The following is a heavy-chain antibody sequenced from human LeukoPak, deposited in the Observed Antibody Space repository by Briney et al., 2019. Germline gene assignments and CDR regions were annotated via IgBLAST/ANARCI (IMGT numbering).Heavy chain of an antibody. D-gene: IGHD2-15*01. V-gene: IGHV3-49*04. CDR2: IRSKAYGGTT. CDR3: SRVRHCSGRSCYFGAFDI. Sequence: PGGSLRLSCTASGLTFGDYAMSWVRQAPGKGLEWVSFIRSKAYGGTTEYAASVKGRFIISRDDSKSIAYLQMNSLKTEDTAVYYCSRVRHCSGRSCYFGAFDIWGQGTMVTVSS. J-gene: IGHJ3*02. CDR1: GLTFGDYA.